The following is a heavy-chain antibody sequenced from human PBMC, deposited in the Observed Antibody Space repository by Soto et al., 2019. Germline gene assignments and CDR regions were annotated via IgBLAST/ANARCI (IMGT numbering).Heavy chain of an antibody. V-gene: IGHV4-59*01. CDR3: ARNPIPARPAWFDP. CDR2: IYYSGST. Sequence: SETMSLTCTVSGGSISSYYWSWIRQPPGKGLEWIGYIYYSGSTNYNPSLKSRVTISVDTSKNQFSLKLSSVTAADTAVYFCARNPIPARPAWFDPWGQGTLVTVSS. D-gene: IGHD6-6*01. J-gene: IGHJ5*02. CDR1: GGSISSYY.